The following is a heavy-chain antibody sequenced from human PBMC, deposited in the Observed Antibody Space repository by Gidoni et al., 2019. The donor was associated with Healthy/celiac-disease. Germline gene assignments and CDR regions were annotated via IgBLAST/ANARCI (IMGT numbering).Heavy chain of an antibody. V-gene: IGHV4-4*07. CDR2: IYTSGST. Sequence: QVQLQESGPGLVKPSETLSLTCTVSGGSLSSSYWSWIRQPAGKGLEWIGRIYTSGSTNYNPSLKSRVTMSVDTSKNQFSLKLSSVTAADTAVYYCARDPKYYYDSSGYFLFDPWGQGTLVTVSS. CDR1: GGSLSSSY. CDR3: ARDPKYYYDSSGYFLFDP. D-gene: IGHD3-22*01. J-gene: IGHJ5*02.